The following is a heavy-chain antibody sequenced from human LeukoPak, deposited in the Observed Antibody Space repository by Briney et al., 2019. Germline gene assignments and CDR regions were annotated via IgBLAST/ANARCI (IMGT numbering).Heavy chain of an antibody. J-gene: IGHJ4*02. Sequence: PAGGSLRLSCAASGFTFNNYAMSWVRQAPGKGLEWVSGINWNGGSTGYADSVKGRFTISRDNAKNSLYLQMNSLRAEDTASYYCARVAGYIAAAAPFGYWGQGTLVTVSS. D-gene: IGHD6-13*01. CDR3: ARVAGYIAAAAPFGY. CDR1: GFTFNNYA. V-gene: IGHV3-20*04. CDR2: INWNGGST.